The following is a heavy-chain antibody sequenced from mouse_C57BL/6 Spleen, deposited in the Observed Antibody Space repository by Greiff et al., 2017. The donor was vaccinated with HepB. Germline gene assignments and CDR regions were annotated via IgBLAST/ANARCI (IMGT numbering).Heavy chain of an antibody. CDR3: ARSYDGYYQYYYAMDY. D-gene: IGHD2-3*01. Sequence: QVQLQQSGAELVRPGTSVKVSCKASGYAFTNYLIEWVKQRPGQGLEWIGVINPGSGGTNYNEKFKGKATLTADKSSSTAYMQLSSLTSEDSAVYFCARSYDGYYQYYYAMDYWGQGTSVTVSS. V-gene: IGHV1-54*01. CDR2: INPGSGGT. CDR1: GYAFTNYL. J-gene: IGHJ4*01.